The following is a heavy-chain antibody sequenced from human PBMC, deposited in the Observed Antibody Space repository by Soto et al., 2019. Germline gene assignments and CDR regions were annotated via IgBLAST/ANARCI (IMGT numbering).Heavy chain of an antibody. V-gene: IGHV3-9*01. Sequence: EVQLVESGGGWVQPGRSLRLSCAASGFTFDVYAMHWVRQAPGKGLEWVSGINYNSGSVCYADSVKGRLTISRDNAKNALHLQMQSLRAEETAVYYSAIYISVRGGVYLVVEYWGQGTLFTVSP. CDR3: AIYISVRGGVYLVVEY. J-gene: IGHJ4*02. CDR2: INYNSGSV. D-gene: IGHD3-10*02. CDR1: GFTFDVYA.